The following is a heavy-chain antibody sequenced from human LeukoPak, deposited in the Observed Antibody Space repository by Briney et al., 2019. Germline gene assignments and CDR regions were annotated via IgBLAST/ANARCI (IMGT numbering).Heavy chain of an antibody. V-gene: IGHV1-46*01. J-gene: IGHJ4*02. D-gene: IGHD2-21*02. Sequence: GASVKVSCKASGYTFTSYYMHWVRQAPGQGLEWMGIINPSGGSTSYAQKFQGRVTMTRDMSTSTVYMELSSLRSEDTAVYYCARSPGGWGGDCQPLSPFYYFAYWGRETLVTV. CDR2: INPSGGST. CDR3: ARSPGGWGGDCQPLSPFYYFAY. CDR1: GYTFTSYY.